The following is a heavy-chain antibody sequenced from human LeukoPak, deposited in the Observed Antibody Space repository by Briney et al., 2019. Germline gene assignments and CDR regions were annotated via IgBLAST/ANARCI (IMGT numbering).Heavy chain of an antibody. CDR3: ASDIGGTTPLFDY. Sequence: GASVKVSCKASGGTFSSYAISWVRQAPGQGLGWMGRIIPIFGTANYAQKFQGRVTITTDESTSTAYMELSSLRSEDTAVYYCASDIGGTTPLFDYWGKGTLVTVSS. D-gene: IGHD1-26*01. CDR1: GGTFSSYA. V-gene: IGHV1-69*05. J-gene: IGHJ4*02. CDR2: IIPIFGTA.